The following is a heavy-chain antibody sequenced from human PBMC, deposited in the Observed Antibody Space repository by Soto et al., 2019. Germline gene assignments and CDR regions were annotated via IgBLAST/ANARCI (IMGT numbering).Heavy chain of an antibody. CDR3: ARVAVAGTRVDY. Sequence: QVQLQESGPGLVKPSGTLSLTCAVSGGSISSSNWWSWVRQPPGKGLEWIGEIYHSGSTNCNPSLMRRVALPVDKSKNHFSLKLSSVTAADTAVYYCARVAVAGTRVDYWGQGTLVTVSS. V-gene: IGHV4-4*02. D-gene: IGHD6-19*01. CDR1: GGSISSSNW. CDR2: IYHSGST. J-gene: IGHJ4*02.